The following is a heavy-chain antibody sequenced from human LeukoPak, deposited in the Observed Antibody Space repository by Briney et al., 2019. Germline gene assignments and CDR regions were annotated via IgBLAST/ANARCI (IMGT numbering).Heavy chain of an antibody. CDR1: GCRFTSYW. D-gene: IGHD3-9*01. Sequence: GGSLKISFKGSGCRFTSYWIGWGRPRPGKGRGWMGIIYPGDSDTRYSPSFQGQVTISADKSISTAYLQWSSLKASDTAMYYCARLFRNDILTGYFGYWGQGTLVTVSS. J-gene: IGHJ4*02. CDR2: IYPGDSDT. CDR3: ARLFRNDILTGYFGY. V-gene: IGHV5-51*01.